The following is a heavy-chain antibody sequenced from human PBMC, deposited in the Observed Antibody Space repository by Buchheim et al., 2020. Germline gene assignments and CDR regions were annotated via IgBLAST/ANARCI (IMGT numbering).Heavy chain of an antibody. CDR3: ARYPDWPARPLDY. Sequence: EVQLVGSGGGLVQPGGSLRLSCAASGFTFSSYGIHWVRQAPGTGLEWISYISVFGGDIFYADSVKGRFSISRDNAKNSVYLQMNSVRVEDTALYFCARYPDWPARPLDYWGQGTL. CDR2: ISVFGGDI. D-gene: IGHD3-9*01. V-gene: IGHV3-48*01. J-gene: IGHJ4*02. CDR1: GFTFSSYG.